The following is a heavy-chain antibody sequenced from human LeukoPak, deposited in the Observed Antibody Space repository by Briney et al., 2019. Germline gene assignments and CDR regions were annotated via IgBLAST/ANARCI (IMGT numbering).Heavy chain of an antibody. CDR3: ARDPHVGSGWYLSGWFDP. V-gene: IGHV3-23*01. CDR1: GFIFSNYA. D-gene: IGHD6-19*01. J-gene: IGHJ5*02. CDR2: ISSRGDST. Sequence: PGGSLRLSCAASGFIFSNYAMSWVRQVPGRGLEWVSTISSRGDSTYVADSVKGRFTISRDNSKNTLYLQMNSLRAEDTAVYYCARDPHVGSGWYLSGWFDPWGQGTLVTVSS.